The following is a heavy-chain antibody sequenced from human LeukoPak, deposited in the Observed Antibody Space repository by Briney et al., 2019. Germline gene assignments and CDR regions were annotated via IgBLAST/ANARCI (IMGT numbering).Heavy chain of an antibody. D-gene: IGHD5-24*01. V-gene: IGHV4-39*07. Sequence: SETLSLTCTVSGGSISSSSYYWGWIRQPPGKGLEWIGYIYYSGSTYYNPSLKSRVTISVDTSKNQFSLKLSSVTAADTAVYYCARDGDGFDYWGQGTLVTVSS. J-gene: IGHJ4*02. CDR2: IYYSGST. CDR3: ARDGDGFDY. CDR1: GGSISSSSYY.